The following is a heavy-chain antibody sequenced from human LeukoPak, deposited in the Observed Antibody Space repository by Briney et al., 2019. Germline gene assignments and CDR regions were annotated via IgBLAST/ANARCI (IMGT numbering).Heavy chain of an antibody. J-gene: IGHJ4*02. CDR2: KSYDGSNE. CDR3: AKKAQYDGHYPLDY. CDR1: GFTFSSYV. D-gene: IGHD4/OR15-4a*01. Sequence: GGSLRLSCAASGFTFSSYVMHWLRQAPGKGLEWVAVKSYDGSNEYYADSVKGRFTISRGNSKNTLYLQMNSLRAEDTALYFCAKKAQYDGHYPLDYWGQGTLVTVSS. V-gene: IGHV3-30*18.